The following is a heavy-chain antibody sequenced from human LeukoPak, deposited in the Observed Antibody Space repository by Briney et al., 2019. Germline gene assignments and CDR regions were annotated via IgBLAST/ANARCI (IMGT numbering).Heavy chain of an antibody. V-gene: IGHV3-11*01. CDR1: GFTFSSYA. Sequence: PGGSLRLSCAASGFTFSSYAMSWIRQAPGKGLERVSYISSSGSTIYYADSVKGRFTISRDNAKNSLYLQMNSLRAEDTAVYYCARYKTRYYDYVWGSYPYWGQGTLVTVSS. D-gene: IGHD3-16*01. J-gene: IGHJ4*02. CDR2: ISSSGSTI. CDR3: ARYKTRYYDYVWGSYPY.